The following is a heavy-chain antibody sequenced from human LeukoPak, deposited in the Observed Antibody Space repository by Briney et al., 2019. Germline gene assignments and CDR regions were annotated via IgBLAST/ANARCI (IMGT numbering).Heavy chain of an antibody. J-gene: IGHJ5*01. CDR1: GFTFSSYS. Sequence: PGGSLRLSCAASGFTFSSYSMNWVRQAPGEGLEWVSYISDTSTLIYYAASVKGRFTISRDNAKNSLYLQMNSLRAEDTAMYYCARGTSRGSRYGFDSWGQGILVTVTS. CDR3: ARGTSRGSRYGFDS. D-gene: IGHD6-19*01. CDR2: ISDTSTLI. V-gene: IGHV3-48*01.